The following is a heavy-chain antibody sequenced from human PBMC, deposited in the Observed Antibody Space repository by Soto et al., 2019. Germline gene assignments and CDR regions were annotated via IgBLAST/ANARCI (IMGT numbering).Heavy chain of an antibody. CDR3: AREKNSGYYRTVDY. V-gene: IGHV3-30*03. J-gene: IGHJ4*02. Sequence: QVQLVASGGGVVQPGRSLSLSCAASGFTLSGHGLHWVRQAPGKGLEWVAVVTHDGTERHYPDSVKGRFTITRDISKNTFYLQMNSLRVEDTAMYYCAREKNSGYYRTVDYWGQGTLVTGSS. CDR1: GFTLSGHG. D-gene: IGHD3-10*01. CDR2: VTHDGTER.